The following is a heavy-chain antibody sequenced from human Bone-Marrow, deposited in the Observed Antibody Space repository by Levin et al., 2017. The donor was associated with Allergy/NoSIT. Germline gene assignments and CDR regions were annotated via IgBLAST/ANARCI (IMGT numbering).Heavy chain of an antibody. CDR2: IYSGGST. D-gene: IGHD6-19*01. CDR3: ARGYKSGLLLG. CDR1: GFTVSNNH. Sequence: GSLRLSCAASGFTVSNNHMSWVRQVAGKGLECVGGIYSGGSTYNADSVKGRFTISRDNSKNTVYLEMNSLRVEDTAVYYCARGYKSGLLLGWGQGTLVTVSS. V-gene: IGHV3-66*01. J-gene: IGHJ4*02.